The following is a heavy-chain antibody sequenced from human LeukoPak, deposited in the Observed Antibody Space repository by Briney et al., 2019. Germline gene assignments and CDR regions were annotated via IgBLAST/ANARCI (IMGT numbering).Heavy chain of an antibody. CDR2: ISGSGGST. J-gene: IGHJ3*02. Sequence: PGGSLRLSCAAAGFTFSSYSMNWVRQAPGKGLEWVSAISGSGGSTYYADSVKGRFTISRDNSKNTLYLQMNSLRAEDTAVYYCAKDRGYCSGGSCYNAFDIWGQGTMVTVSS. D-gene: IGHD2-15*01. CDR1: GFTFSSYS. V-gene: IGHV3-23*01. CDR3: AKDRGYCSGGSCYNAFDI.